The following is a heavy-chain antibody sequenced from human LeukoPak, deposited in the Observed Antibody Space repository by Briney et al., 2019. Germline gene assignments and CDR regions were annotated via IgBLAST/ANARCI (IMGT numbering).Heavy chain of an antibody. D-gene: IGHD5-12*01. Sequence: NASETLSLTCTVSGGSISSGSYYWSWIRQPAGKGLEWIGRIYTSGSTNYNPSLKSRVTISVDTSKNQSSLKLRSVTAADTAVYSCARVPADIVATYYMDVWGKGTTVTVSS. CDR3: ARVPADIVATYYMDV. CDR1: GGSISSGSYY. V-gene: IGHV4-61*02. CDR2: IYTSGST. J-gene: IGHJ6*03.